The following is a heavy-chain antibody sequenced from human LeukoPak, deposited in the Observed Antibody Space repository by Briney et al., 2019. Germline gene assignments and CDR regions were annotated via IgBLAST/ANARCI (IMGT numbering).Heavy chain of an antibody. Sequence: GGSLRLSCAASGFTVSSNYMSWVRQAPGKGLEWVSVIYSSGSTYYADSVKGRFTISRDNSKNTLYLQMNSLRAEDTAVYYCARGLIVGATIGWGQGTLVTVSS. CDR1: GFTVSSNY. V-gene: IGHV3-53*01. CDR2: IYSSGST. D-gene: IGHD1-26*01. CDR3: ARGLIVGATIG. J-gene: IGHJ4*02.